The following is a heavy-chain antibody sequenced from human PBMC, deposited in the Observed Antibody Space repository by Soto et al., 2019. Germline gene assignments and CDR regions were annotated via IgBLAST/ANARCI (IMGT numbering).Heavy chain of an antibody. J-gene: IGHJ5*02. CDR1: GGSISSGGYY. CDR2: IYYSGST. D-gene: IGHD3-10*01. V-gene: IGHV4-31*03. Sequence: PSETLSLTCTVSGGSISSGGYYWSWIRQHPGKGLEWIGYIYYSGSTYYNPSLKSRVTISVDTSKNQFSLKLSSVTAADTAVYYCARVLGLWFGELRHNWFDPWGQGTLVTVSS. CDR3: ARVLGLWFGELRHNWFDP.